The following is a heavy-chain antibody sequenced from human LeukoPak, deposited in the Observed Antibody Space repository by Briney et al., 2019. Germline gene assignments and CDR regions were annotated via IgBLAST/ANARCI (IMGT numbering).Heavy chain of an antibody. CDR1: GFTVSSNY. CDR3: ARSTVVTGRYYYYYMDV. D-gene: IGHD4-23*01. J-gene: IGHJ6*03. CDR2: IDSGGST. Sequence: PGGSLRLSCAASGFTVSSNYMSWVRQAPGKGLEWVSVIDSGGSTYYADSAKGRFTISRDNSRNTLYLQMNSLRAEDTAAYYCARSTVVTGRYYYYYMDVWGKGTTVTVSS. V-gene: IGHV3-53*01.